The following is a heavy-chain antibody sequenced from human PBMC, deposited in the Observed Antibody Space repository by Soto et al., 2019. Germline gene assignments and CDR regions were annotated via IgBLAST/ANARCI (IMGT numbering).Heavy chain of an antibody. Sequence: ASVKVSCKVSGYTLTELSMHWVRQAPGKGLEWMGGFDPEDGETIYAQKFQGRVTMTEDTSTDTAYMELSSLRSEDTAVYYCATDYWWVPRRPLKGDYWGQGTLVTVSS. V-gene: IGHV1-24*01. D-gene: IGHD2-15*01. CDR1: GYTLTELS. CDR2: FDPEDGET. J-gene: IGHJ4*02. CDR3: ATDYWWVPRRPLKGDY.